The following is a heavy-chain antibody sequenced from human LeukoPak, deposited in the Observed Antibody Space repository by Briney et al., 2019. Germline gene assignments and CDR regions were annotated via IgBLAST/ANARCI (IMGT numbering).Heavy chain of an antibody. V-gene: IGHV4-59*01. Sequence: SETLSLTCTVSGGSISTYYWSWIRQPRGKGLEWIGYIYYSGSTNYNPSLKSRVTISVDTSKNQFSLKLSSVTAADTAVYYCARAGSGRSYFDYWGQGTLVTVSS. CDR3: ARAGSGRSYFDY. J-gene: IGHJ4*02. D-gene: IGHD1-26*01. CDR1: GGSISTYY. CDR2: IYYSGST.